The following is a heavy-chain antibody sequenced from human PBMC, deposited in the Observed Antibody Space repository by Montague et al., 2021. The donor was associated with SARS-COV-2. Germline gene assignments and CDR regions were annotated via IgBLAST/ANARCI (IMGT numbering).Heavy chain of an antibody. J-gene: IGHJ4*02. V-gene: IGHV3-21*01. Sequence: SLRLSCAASGFTFSSYSMNWVRQAPGKGLEWVSSMSNSNSYIYYADSVKGRFTISRDNAKNSLYLQMNGLRAEDTAVYYCARAAWGYYDSSGYLDYWGQGTLVTVSS. CDR1: GFTFSSYS. CDR2: MSNSNSYI. D-gene: IGHD3-22*01. CDR3: ARAAWGYYDSSGYLDY.